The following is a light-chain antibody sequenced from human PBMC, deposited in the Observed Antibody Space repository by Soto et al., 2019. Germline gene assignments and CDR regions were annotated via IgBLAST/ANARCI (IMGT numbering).Light chain of an antibody. Sequence: DIQLTQSPPFLSASVGDRVTVTCRASQTINNYLAWFRKKEGKAPEFLIYPPSTLQGGVPSRFSGHGFGINFTLTISSLQPEDFATYYCQQLRAYPHTFGQGTKLDIK. CDR1: QTINNY. J-gene: IGKJ2*01. CDR3: QQLRAYPHT. V-gene: IGKV1-9*01. CDR2: PPS.